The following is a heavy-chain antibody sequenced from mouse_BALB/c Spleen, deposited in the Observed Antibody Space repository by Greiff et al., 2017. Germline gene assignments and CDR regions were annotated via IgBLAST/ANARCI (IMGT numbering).Heavy chain of an antibody. J-gene: IGHJ4*01. D-gene: IGHD4-1*01. CDR2: ISSGSSTI. Sequence: EVMLVESGGGLVQPGGSRKLSCAASGFTFSSFGMHWVRQAPEKGLEWVAYISSGSSTIYYADTVKGRFTISRDNPKNTLFLQMTSLRSEDTAMYYCARWDGRGDYWGQGTSVTVSS. CDR1: GFTFSSFG. V-gene: IGHV5-17*02. CDR3: ARWDGRGDY.